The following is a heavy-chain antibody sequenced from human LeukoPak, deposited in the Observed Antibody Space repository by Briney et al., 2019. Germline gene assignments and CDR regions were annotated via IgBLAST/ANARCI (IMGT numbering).Heavy chain of an antibody. CDR1: GFTISSNF. J-gene: IGHJ4*02. CDR3: ARDRNGDLTFDC. Sequence: EGSLRLSCAASGFTISSNFMSWVRQAPGKGLEWVSIIYSDGRTYYADSVKGRFTISRDNSKNTLYLQMNSLRADDTAVYYCARDRNGDLTFDCWGQGTLVTVSS. D-gene: IGHD4-17*01. V-gene: IGHV3-53*01. CDR2: IYSDGRT.